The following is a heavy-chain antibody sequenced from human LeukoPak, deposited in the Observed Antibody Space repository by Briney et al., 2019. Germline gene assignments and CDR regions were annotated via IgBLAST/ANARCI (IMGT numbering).Heavy chain of an antibody. D-gene: IGHD3-9*01. V-gene: IGHV3-21*04. CDR3: AKGQRYLDWFFDY. J-gene: IGHJ4*02. CDR2: ISSSSSYI. Sequence: GGSLRLSCAASGFTFSSYSMNWVRQAPGKGLEWVSSISSSSSYIYYADSVKGRFTISRDNAKNSLYLQMNSLRAEDTALYYCAKGQRYLDWFFDYWGQGTLVTVSS. CDR1: GFTFSSYS.